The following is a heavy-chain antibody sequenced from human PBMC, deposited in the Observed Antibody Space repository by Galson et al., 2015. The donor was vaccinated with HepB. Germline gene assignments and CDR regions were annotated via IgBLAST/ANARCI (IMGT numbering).Heavy chain of an antibody. Sequence: SVKVSCKASGYTFTGYYMHWVRQAPGQGLEWMGWIIPSSGDTNYAQKFQGRVTMTRDTSISTAYMELSRLRSDDTAVYYCARDLPPSPVVGAIDYWGQGTLVTVSS. V-gene: IGHV1-2*02. CDR1: GYTFTGYY. D-gene: IGHD1-26*01. J-gene: IGHJ4*02. CDR3: ARDLPPSPVVGAIDY. CDR2: IIPSSGDT.